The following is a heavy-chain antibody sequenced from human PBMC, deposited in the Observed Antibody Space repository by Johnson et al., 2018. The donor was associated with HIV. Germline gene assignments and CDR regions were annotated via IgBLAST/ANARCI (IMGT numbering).Heavy chain of an antibody. D-gene: IGHD6-6*01. Sequence: QVQLVESGGGAVQPGKSLRLSCVVSGFTFSSYAVHWVRQAPGKGLEWVAVISYDGDTKYYADSVKGRFTISRDNSKNRLYLQMDSLRVEDTAVYYCAKKGGVYSGSHDAFDIWGQGTMVTVSS. CDR2: ISYDGDTK. V-gene: IGHV3-30-3*02. CDR3: AKKGGVYSGSHDAFDI. CDR1: GFTFSSYA. J-gene: IGHJ3*02.